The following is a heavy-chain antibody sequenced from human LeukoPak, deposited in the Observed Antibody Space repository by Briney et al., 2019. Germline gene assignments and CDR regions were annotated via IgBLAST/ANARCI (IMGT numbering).Heavy chain of an antibody. Sequence: GGSLRLSCAASGFTFSSYVIHWVRQAPGKGLEWVAVISYDGSNKYYADSVKGRFTISRDNSKNTPYLQMNSLRAEDTAVYYCARGRARNYGDSPTDAFDIWGQGTMVTVSS. D-gene: IGHD4-17*01. CDR2: ISYDGSNK. CDR3: ARGRARNYGDSPTDAFDI. J-gene: IGHJ3*02. CDR1: GFTFSSYV. V-gene: IGHV3-30-3*01.